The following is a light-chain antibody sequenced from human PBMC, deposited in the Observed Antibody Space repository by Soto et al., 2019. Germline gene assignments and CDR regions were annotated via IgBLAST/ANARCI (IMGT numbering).Light chain of an antibody. CDR3: QQCHNWPLT. CDR2: SAS. CDR1: QSISTE. V-gene: IGKV3-15*01. J-gene: IGKJ2*01. Sequence: EIVMTQSPATLSVSPGERATLSCRASQSISTELAWYQQKPGQPPRLLIYSASTRATGVPARFTGSGSGSEFTLTISGLQSEDFAVYYCQQCHNWPLTVGQGTRLEI.